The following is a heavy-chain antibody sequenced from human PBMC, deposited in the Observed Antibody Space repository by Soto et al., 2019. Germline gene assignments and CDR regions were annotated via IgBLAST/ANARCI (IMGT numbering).Heavy chain of an antibody. CDR1: GGTFSSYA. V-gene: IGHV1-69*13. CDR3: AIDSCRDYYYYCMDV. J-gene: IGHJ6*02. Sequence: SVKVSWKASGGTFSSYAISWVRQAPGQGLEWMGGIIPIFGTANYAQKFQGRVTITADESTSTAYMELSSLRSEDTAVYYCAIDSCRDYYYYCMDVWCQGTTVTVS. CDR2: IIPIFGTA.